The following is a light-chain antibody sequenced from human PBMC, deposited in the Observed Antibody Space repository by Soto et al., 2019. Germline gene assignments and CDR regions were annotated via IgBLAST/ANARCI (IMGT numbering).Light chain of an antibody. CDR2: GAS. Sequence: IVLTQSPGTRSLSPEERATLSCGASQSVSNNYLAWYQQKPGQAPRLLIYGASNRATGIPDRFSGSGSGTDFTLTISRMEPEYFAVYYCQQYGSSGTFGQGTKVDIK. CDR1: QSVSNNY. V-gene: IGKV3-20*01. CDR3: QQYGSSGT. J-gene: IGKJ1*01.